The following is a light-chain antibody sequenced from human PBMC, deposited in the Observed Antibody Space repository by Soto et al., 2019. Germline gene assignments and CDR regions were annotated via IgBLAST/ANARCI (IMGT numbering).Light chain of an antibody. Sequence: EILLAQSPGRPSLSSRERATPSCRASQSDSSSYLAWYHQKPGQAPRLRIYGASSRATGIPDRFSGSGSGTDFTLTISSLQPEDVATYYCQKYNSTPWTFGQGTKVDIK. V-gene: IGKV3-20*01. CDR1: QSDSSSY. J-gene: IGKJ1*01. CDR2: GAS. CDR3: QKYNSTPWT.